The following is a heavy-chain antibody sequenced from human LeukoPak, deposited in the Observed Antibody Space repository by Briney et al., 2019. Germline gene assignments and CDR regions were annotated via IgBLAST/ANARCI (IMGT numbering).Heavy chain of an antibody. Sequence: GGSLRLSCGASGFTFSIYGMHWVRQAPGKGLEWVAYTRYDGGQKYYADSVRGRFTISRDNPKNTLYLQMDSLRAEYTAVYYCAKVSPGRTGTTVGFDYWGQGTLVTVSS. CDR3: AKVSPGRTGTTVGFDY. V-gene: IGHV3-30*02. J-gene: IGHJ4*02. CDR1: GFTFSIYG. CDR2: TRYDGGQK. D-gene: IGHD1-7*01.